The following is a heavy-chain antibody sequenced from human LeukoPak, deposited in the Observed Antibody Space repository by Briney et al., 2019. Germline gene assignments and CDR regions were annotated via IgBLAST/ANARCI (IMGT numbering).Heavy chain of an antibody. CDR1: GGSISSSSYY. CDR2: IYYSGST. Sequence: SETLSLTRTVSGGSISSSSYYWGWIRQPPGKGLEWIGSIYYSGSTYYNPSLKSRVTISVDTSKNPFSLKLSSVTAADTAVYYCARLPGYSYGKEVDYWGRGTLVTVSS. D-gene: IGHD5-18*01. J-gene: IGHJ4*02. CDR3: ARLPGYSYGKEVDY. V-gene: IGHV4-39*01.